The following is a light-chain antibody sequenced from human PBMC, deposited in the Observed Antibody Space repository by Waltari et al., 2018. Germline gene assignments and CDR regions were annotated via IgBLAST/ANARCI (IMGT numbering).Light chain of an antibody. V-gene: IGLV5-37*01. CDR3: MFWPNNVWV. CDR2: YQADSDK. Sequence: PGSPHRCLRYYQADSDKPQCSGVPSRFSGSTDASAKAGILLISGLQSEDEADYYCMFWPNNVWVFGGGNKLTV. J-gene: IGLJ3*02.